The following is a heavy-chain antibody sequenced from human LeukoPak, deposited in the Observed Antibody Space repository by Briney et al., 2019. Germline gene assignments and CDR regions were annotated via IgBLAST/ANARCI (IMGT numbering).Heavy chain of an antibody. CDR2: IYTSGST. J-gene: IGHJ3*02. CDR1: GGSISSSSYY. CDR3: ARARSSYGYGDAFDI. V-gene: IGHV4-39*01. D-gene: IGHD5-18*01. Sequence: SETLSLTCTVSGGSISSSSYYWDWIRQPPGKGLEWIGSIYTSGSTNYNPSLKSRVTISVDTSKNQFSLRLSSVTAADTAVYYCARARSSYGYGDAFDIWGQGTMVTVSS.